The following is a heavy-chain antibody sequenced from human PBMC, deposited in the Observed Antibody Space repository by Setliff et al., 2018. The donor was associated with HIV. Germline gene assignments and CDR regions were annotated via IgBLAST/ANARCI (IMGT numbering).Heavy chain of an antibody. Sequence: TGGSLRLSCAASEFTFSDYYMSWIRQAPGKGLEWVSYISSSGTYTNYTASVRGRFTISRDNAKNSLYLQMNGLRAEDTALYYCARDRGNTKVAFDIWGQGTMVTVSS. CDR2: ISSSGTYT. J-gene: IGHJ3*02. D-gene: IGHD3-16*01. CDR1: EFTFSDYY. V-gene: IGHV3-11*05. CDR3: ARDRGNTKVAFDI.